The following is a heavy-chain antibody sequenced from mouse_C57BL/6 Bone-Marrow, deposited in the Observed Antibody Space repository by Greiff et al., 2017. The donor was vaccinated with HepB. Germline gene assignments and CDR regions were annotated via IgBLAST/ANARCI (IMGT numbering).Heavy chain of an antibody. V-gene: IGHV5-4*01. J-gene: IGHJ4*01. D-gene: IGHD1-1*01. CDR2: ISDGGSYT. CDR3: ARDTIYYYGSSYAMDY. CDR1: GFTFSSYA. Sequence: EVKLVESGGGLVKPGGSLKLSCAASGFTFSSYAMSWVRQTPEKRLEWVATISDGGSYTYYPDNVKGRFTISRDNDKNNLYLQMSHLKSEDTAMYYCARDTIYYYGSSYAMDYWGQGTSVTVSS.